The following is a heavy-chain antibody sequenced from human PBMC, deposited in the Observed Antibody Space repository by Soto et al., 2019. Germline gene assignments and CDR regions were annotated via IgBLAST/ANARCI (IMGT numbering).Heavy chain of an antibody. D-gene: IGHD5-18*01. J-gene: IGHJ4*02. CDR2: IDWADDK. Sequence: ESGPTLVNTQTLTLTCTFSGFSLSTTGMCVSWIRQPPGKALEWLALIDWADDKYYSTSLKTRLTISKDTSKNQVVLTMTNVEPVDTATYFCSRAVGGFTYGYHDYWGQGTLVTVSS. V-gene: IGHV2-70*01. CDR3: SRAVGGFTYGYHDY. CDR1: GFSLSTTGMC.